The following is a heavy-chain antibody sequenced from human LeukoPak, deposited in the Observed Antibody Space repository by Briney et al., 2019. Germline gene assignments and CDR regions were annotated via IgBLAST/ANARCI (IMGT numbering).Heavy chain of an antibody. D-gene: IGHD3-10*02. J-gene: IGHJ3*02. CDR1: GFTFSSYA. CDR2: ISGSGGST. Sequence: GGSLRLSSAAPGFTFSSYAMSWVRQAPGKGREWVSAISGSGGSTYYADSVKGRFTISRDNYKDTLYLQRNSLRAEDTAVYYCAKALSSGSYYLPAFDIWGQGTMVTVSS. V-gene: IGHV3-23*01. CDR3: AKALSSGSYYLPAFDI.